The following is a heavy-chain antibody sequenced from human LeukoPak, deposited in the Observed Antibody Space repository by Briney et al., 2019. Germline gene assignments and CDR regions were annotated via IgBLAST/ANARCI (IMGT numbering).Heavy chain of an antibody. Sequence: ASVKVSCKASGYTFTSYGISWVRQAPGPGLEWMGWICAYNGKTNYAQKLQGRVTMTTDTSTSTAYMELRSLRSDDTAVYYCARGYLYDYFWGSYRYTAFQHWGQGTLVTVSS. CDR2: ICAYNGKT. D-gene: IGHD3-16*02. CDR3: ARGYLYDYFWGSYRYTAFQH. CDR1: GYTFTSYG. V-gene: IGHV1-18*01. J-gene: IGHJ1*01.